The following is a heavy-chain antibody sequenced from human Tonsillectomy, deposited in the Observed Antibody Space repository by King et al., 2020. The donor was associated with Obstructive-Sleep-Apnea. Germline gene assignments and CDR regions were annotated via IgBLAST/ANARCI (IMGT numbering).Heavy chain of an antibody. CDR1: GYSINSGYY. CDR2: MFHSGST. J-gene: IGHJ4*02. D-gene: IGHD5-12*01. Sequence: QLQESGPGLVKPSETLSLTCTVSGYSINSGYYWGWIRQPPGKGLEWIASMFHSGSTYYNPSLKSRVTLSVDTSRNQFSLKLTSVTAADTAVYYCARDGYIVATTDISRPFDYWGQGTLAT. CDR3: ARDGYIVATTDISRPFDY. V-gene: IGHV4-38-2*02.